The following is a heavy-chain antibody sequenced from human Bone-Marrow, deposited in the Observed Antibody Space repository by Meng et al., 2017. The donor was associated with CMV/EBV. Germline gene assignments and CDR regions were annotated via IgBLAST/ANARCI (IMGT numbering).Heavy chain of an antibody. J-gene: IGHJ3*02. CDR1: GFTFDDYG. Sequence: GESLKISCAASGFTFDDYGMSWVRQAPGKGLEWVSGINWNGGSTGYADSVKGRFTISRDNAKNSLYLQMNSLRAEDTALYYCARTPLGAFDIWCQGTMVTVSS. CDR2: INWNGGST. CDR3: ARTPLGAFDI. V-gene: IGHV3-20*04.